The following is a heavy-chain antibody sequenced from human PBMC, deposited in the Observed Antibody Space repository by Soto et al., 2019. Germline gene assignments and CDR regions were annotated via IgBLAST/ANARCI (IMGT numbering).Heavy chain of an antibody. V-gene: IGHV1-69*13. CDR3: ARESGVPIAAPGKYYYGMDV. J-gene: IGHJ6*02. D-gene: IGHD6-13*01. CDR1: GGTFSSYA. CDR2: IIPIFGTA. Sequence: SGKVSCKASGGTFSSYAISWVRQAPGQGLEWMGGIIPIFGTANYAQKFQGRVTITADESTSTAYMELSSLRSEDTAVYYCARESGVPIAAPGKYYYGMDVWGQGTTVTVSS.